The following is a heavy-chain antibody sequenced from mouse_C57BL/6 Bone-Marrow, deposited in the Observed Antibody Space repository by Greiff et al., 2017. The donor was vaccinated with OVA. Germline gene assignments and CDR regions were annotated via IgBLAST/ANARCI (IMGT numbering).Heavy chain of an antibody. CDR2: IHPNSGST. CDR1: GYTFTSYC. J-gene: IGHJ3*01. V-gene: IGHV1-64*01. D-gene: IGHD2-3*01. Sequence: VQLQQPGAELVKPGASVKLSCKASGYTFTSYCMNWVKQRPGQGLEWIGMIHPNSGSTNYNEKFKSKATLTVDKSSSTAYMQLSSLTSEDSAVYYCAIGGGWLLHPWFAYWGQGTLVTVSA. CDR3: AIGGGWLLHPWFAY.